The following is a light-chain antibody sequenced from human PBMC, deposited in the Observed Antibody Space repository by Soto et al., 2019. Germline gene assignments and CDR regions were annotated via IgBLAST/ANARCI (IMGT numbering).Light chain of an antibody. Sequence: MQMTPSPSSLSASVGDRVTITCRASQGISSYLAWYQQKPGKAPKLLIYAASTLQSGVPSRFSSSGSGTDFTLTISSLQPDDFATYYCQHYNSYSEAFGQGTKVDIK. V-gene: IGKV1-9*01. CDR1: QGISSY. CDR2: AAS. CDR3: QHYNSYSEA. J-gene: IGKJ1*01.